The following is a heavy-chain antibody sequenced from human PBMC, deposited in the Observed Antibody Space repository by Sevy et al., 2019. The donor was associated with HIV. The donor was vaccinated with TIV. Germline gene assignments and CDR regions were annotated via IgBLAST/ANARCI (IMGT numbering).Heavy chain of an antibody. CDR1: GFTFSSFG. V-gene: IGHV3-30*18. D-gene: IGHD3-22*01. J-gene: IGHJ4*02. Sequence: GGSLRLSCAASGFTFSSFGLHWVRQAPGKGLEWVASISFDVDYVYYADSVKGRFTISRDNSKNTLYLQMNSLRAEDTAVYYCAKENYYDSSGSYDYWGQGTLVTVSS. CDR3: AKENYYDSSGSYDY. CDR2: ISFDVDYV.